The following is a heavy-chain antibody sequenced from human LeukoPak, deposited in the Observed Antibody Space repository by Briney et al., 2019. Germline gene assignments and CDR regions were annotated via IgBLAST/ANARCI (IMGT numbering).Heavy chain of an antibody. CDR3: ASPQSGSYSIYYFDY. V-gene: IGHV3-53*01. CDR1: GFTVSSNY. J-gene: IGHJ4*02. D-gene: IGHD1-26*01. Sequence: GGSLRLSCAASGFTVSSNYMSWVRQAPGKGLEWVSVIYSGGTTNHADSVKGRFTVSRDNSKNTLYLQMNSLRAEDTAVYYCASPQSGSYSIYYFDYWGQGTLVTVSS. CDR2: IYSGGTT.